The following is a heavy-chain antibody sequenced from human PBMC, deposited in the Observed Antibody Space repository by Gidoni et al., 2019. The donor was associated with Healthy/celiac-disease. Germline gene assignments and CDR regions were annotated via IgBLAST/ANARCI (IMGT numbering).Heavy chain of an antibody. D-gene: IGHD3-22*01. V-gene: IGHV3-74*01. Sequence: EVQLVESGGDLVQRGGSLRLSCAASGFTFSSSWRHWVRQAPGKGLVWVSRVNSDGSTTTYADSVKGRFTISRDNAKSTLYLQMNSLRAEDTAVYYCARVSYYDSSGYYGGYFDYWGQGTLVTVSS. J-gene: IGHJ4*02. CDR1: GFTFSSSW. CDR3: ARVSYYDSSGYYGGYFDY. CDR2: VNSDGSTT.